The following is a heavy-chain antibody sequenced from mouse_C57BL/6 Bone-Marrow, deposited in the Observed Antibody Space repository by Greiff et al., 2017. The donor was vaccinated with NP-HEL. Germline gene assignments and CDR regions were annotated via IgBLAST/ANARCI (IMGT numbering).Heavy chain of an antibody. D-gene: IGHD1-1*01. CDR3: ARDGLRDAMDY. Sequence: DVKLVESEGGLVQPGSSMKLSCTASGFTFSDYYMAWVRQVPEKGLEWVANINYDGSSTYYLDSLKSRFIISRDNAKNILYLQMSSLKSEDTATYYCARDGLRDAMDYWGQGTSVTVSS. CDR2: INYDGSST. CDR1: GFTFSDYY. J-gene: IGHJ4*01. V-gene: IGHV5-16*01.